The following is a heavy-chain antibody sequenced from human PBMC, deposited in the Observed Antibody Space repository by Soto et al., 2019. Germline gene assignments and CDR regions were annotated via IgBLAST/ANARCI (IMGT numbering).Heavy chain of an antibody. Sequence: ASGPTLVNPTQTLTLTCTFSGFSLSTSGVGVGWIRQPPGKALEWLALIYWDDDKRYSPSLKSRLTITKDTSKNQVVLTMTNMDPVDTATYYCAHRGSPGYCSGGSCYSGLDWFDPWGQGTLVTVS. CDR3: AHRGSPGYCSGGSCYSGLDWFDP. J-gene: IGHJ5*02. CDR1: GFSLSTSGVG. D-gene: IGHD2-15*01. V-gene: IGHV2-5*02. CDR2: IYWDDDK.